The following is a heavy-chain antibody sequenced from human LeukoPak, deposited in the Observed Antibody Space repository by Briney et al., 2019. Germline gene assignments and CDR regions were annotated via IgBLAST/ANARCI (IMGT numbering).Heavy chain of an antibody. CDR1: GGSFSGYY. CDR3: ARVAHYYDSSGLVDP. D-gene: IGHD3-22*01. Sequence: SETLSLTCAVYGGSFSGYYWSWIRQPPGKGLEWIGEINHSGSTNYNPSLKSRVTISVDTSKNQFSLKLSSVTAADTAVYYCARVAHYYDSSGLVDPWGQGTLVTVSS. CDR2: INHSGST. J-gene: IGHJ5*02. V-gene: IGHV4-34*01.